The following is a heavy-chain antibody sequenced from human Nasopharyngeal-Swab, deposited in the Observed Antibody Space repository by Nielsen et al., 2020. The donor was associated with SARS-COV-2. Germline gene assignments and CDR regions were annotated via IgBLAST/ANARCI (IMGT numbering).Heavy chain of an antibody. J-gene: IGHJ5*02. V-gene: IGHV1-69*13. D-gene: IGHD3-22*01. Sequence: SVKVSCKASGGTFSSYAISWVRQAPGQGLVWMGGIIPIFGTANYAQKFQGRVTITADESTSTAYMELSSLRSEDTAVYYCARAGWGSSGSNWFDPWGQGTLVTVSS. CDR2: IIPIFGTA. CDR3: ARAGWGSSGSNWFDP. CDR1: GGTFSSYA.